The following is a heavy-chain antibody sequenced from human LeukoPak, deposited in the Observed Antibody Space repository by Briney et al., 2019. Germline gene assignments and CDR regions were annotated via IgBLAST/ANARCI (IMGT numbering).Heavy chain of an antibody. CDR2: IYYSGST. D-gene: IGHD4-17*01. J-gene: IGHJ4*02. V-gene: IGHV4-59*01. Sequence: PSETLSLTCTVPGGSISSYYWSWIRQPPGKGLEWIGYIYYSGSTNYNPSLKSRVTISVDTSKNQFSLKLSSVTAADTAVYYCARLNYGDYEFDYWGQGTLVTVPS. CDR3: ARLNYGDYEFDY. CDR1: GGSISSYY.